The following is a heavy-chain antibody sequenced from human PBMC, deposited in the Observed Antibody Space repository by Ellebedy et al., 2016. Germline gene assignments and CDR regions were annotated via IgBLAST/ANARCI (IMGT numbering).Heavy chain of an antibody. V-gene: IGHV4-30-4*01. J-gene: IGHJ5*02. Sequence: SETLSLTXTVSGGSISSGDYYWSWIRQPPGKGLEWIGYIYYSGSTYYNPSLKSRVTISVDTSKNQFSLKLSSVTAADTAVYYCARAHGDPKEPNWFDPWGQGTLVTVSS. CDR3: ARAHGDPKEPNWFDP. CDR1: GGSISSGDYY. CDR2: IYYSGST. D-gene: IGHD4-17*01.